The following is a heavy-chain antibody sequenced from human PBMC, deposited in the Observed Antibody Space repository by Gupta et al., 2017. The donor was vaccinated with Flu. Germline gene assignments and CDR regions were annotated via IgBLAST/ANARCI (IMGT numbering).Heavy chain of an antibody. D-gene: IGHD2-2*01. J-gene: IGHJ4*02. Sequence: PGRGLEWVSGISWNRGNIEYADSVKGRFTISRDNAKNALYLQMNSLRPEDTALYYCAKDFQTSSKGIYYFDHWGQGTQVTVSS. CDR3: AKDFQTSSKGIYYFDH. CDR2: ISWNRGNI. V-gene: IGHV3-9*01.